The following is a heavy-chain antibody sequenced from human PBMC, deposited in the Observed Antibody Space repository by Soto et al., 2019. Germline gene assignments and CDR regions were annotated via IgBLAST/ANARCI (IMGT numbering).Heavy chain of an antibody. Sequence: ASVKVSCKSSGYPFNTYYLHWVRQAPGQGLEWMGMIHPSGGGSTYAQKFLGRVTMTMDSSTSTVFMELTSLRSADTAVYYCARGDHIAVVNESFDSLGQGTLVTVA. CDR2: IHPSGGGS. D-gene: IGHD2-21*01. CDR3: ARGDHIAVVNESFDS. J-gene: IGHJ4*02. CDR1: GYPFNTYY. V-gene: IGHV1-46*02.